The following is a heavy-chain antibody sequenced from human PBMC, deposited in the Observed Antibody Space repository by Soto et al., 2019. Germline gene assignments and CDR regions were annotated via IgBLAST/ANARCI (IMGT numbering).Heavy chain of an antibody. CDR2: MSPNSGNT. CDR1: GYTFTNLD. V-gene: IGHV1-8*01. CDR3: ARGVTAGVDY. J-gene: IGHJ4*02. Sequence: GASVKVSCKASGYTFTNLDINWVRQATGQGLEWMGWMSPNSGNTGYAQKFEGRVTMTRDTSISTAYMELRSLTSEDTAVYFCARGVTAGVDYWGQGTRVTVSS. D-gene: IGHD6-19*01.